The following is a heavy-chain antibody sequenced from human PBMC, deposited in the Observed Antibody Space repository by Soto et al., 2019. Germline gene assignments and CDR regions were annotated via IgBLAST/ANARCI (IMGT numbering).Heavy chain of an antibody. CDR1: GFTFSSYW. CDR3: ARDTRNFDS. Sequence: EVQLVESGGGLVQPGGSLRLSCAASGFTFSSYWMSWVRQAPGKGLEWVATRRQDGSKKYYVDSLKGRLTISRDNAENSLHLQVDSLRAEDTAVYYCARDTRNFDSWGQGTLVTVSS. J-gene: IGHJ4*02. V-gene: IGHV3-7*03. D-gene: IGHD2-2*01. CDR2: RRQDGSKK.